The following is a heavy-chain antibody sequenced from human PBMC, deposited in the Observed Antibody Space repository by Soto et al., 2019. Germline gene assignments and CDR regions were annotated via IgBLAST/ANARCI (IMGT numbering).Heavy chain of an antibody. D-gene: IGHD4-17*01. Sequence: QLQLQESGPGLVKPSETLSLTCTVSGGSISSSSYYWGWIRQPPGKGLEWIGSIYYSGSTYYNPSLKSRVTISVDTSKNQFSLKLSSVTAADTAVYYCARLRTTVTTYWFDPWGQGTLVTVSS. J-gene: IGHJ5*02. CDR1: GGSISSSSYY. V-gene: IGHV4-39*01. CDR3: ARLRTTVTTYWFDP. CDR2: IYYSGST.